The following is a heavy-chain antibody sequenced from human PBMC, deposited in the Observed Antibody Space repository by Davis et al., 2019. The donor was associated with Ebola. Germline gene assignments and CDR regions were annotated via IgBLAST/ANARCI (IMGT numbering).Heavy chain of an antibody. J-gene: IGHJ4*02. D-gene: IGHD3-22*01. Sequence: GESLKISCAASGFTFSSYWMSWVRQAPGKGLEWVGFIRSKAYGGTTEYAASVKGRFTISRDDSKSIAYLQMNSLKTEDTAVYYCTRDGYYYDSSGLPSPFVFDYWGQGTLVTVSS. CDR2: IRSKAYGGTT. CDR1: GFTFSSYW. CDR3: TRDGYYYDSSGLPSPFVFDY. V-gene: IGHV3-49*04.